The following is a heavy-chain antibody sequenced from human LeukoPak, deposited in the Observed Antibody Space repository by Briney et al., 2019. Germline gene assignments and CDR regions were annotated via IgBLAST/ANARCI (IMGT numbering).Heavy chain of an antibody. Sequence: GESLKISRKTSGYTFTNYWIGWVRQMPGRGLEWMGIIYPADSDTRYSPSFQGQVTISADKSINTAYLQWSSLKASDTAMYYCARHRGPHVPMSYYYYMDVWGKGTTVTVSS. D-gene: IGHD3-10*02. V-gene: IGHV5-51*01. CDR2: IYPADSDT. J-gene: IGHJ6*03. CDR1: GYTFTNYW. CDR3: ARHRGPHVPMSYYYYMDV.